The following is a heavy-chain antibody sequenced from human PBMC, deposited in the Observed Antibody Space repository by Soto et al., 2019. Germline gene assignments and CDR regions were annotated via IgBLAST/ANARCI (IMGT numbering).Heavy chain of an antibody. Sequence: QAHLAQSGAEVKKPGSSVTVSCKASGGTFNSYGISWVRQAPGQGLDWMGVIIPLYGTVNYAQKFQGRVSITAEKSTSTGYMGLNSLRSGDTAVYYCARVRVIRGVIPSHFGLWGQGTQVTVSS. CDR1: GGTFNSYG. J-gene: IGHJ4*02. D-gene: IGHD3-10*01. V-gene: IGHV1-69*06. CDR2: IIPLYGTV. CDR3: ARVRVIRGVIPSHFGL.